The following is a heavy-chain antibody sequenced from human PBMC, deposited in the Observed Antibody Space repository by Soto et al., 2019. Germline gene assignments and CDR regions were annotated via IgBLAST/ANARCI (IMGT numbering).Heavy chain of an antibody. CDR1: GFSLSTSGVD. CDR2: IYWDDDK. J-gene: IGHJ4*02. V-gene: IGHV2-5*02. CDR3: AHRRPYSNSPEYFFDY. D-gene: IGHD6-6*01. Sequence: QITLKESGPTLVKPTQTLTLTCTFSGFSLSTSGVDVVWIRQPPGKALEWLALIYWDDDKRYKPSLKSRLTITKGTSRNQVVLTMTNMDPLDTATYYCAHRRPYSNSPEYFFDYWGQGTLVTVSS.